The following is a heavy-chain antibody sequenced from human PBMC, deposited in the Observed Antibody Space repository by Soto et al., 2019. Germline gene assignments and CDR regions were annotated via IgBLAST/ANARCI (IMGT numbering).Heavy chain of an antibody. D-gene: IGHD6-19*01. J-gene: IGHJ4*02. CDR2: IYYSGST. CDR3: ARGGGIAVAGISH. V-gene: IGHV4-39*01. Sequence: PSETLSLTCTVSGGSISSSSYYWGWIRQPPGKGLEWIGSIYYSGSTFYSPSLRSRVTISVDTSKNQFSLRVSSVTAADTAVYYCARGGGIAVAGISHWGQGTLVTVSS. CDR1: GGSISSSSYY.